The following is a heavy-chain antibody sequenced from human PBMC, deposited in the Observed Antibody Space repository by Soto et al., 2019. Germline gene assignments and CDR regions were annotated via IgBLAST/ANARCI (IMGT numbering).Heavy chain of an antibody. CDR2: IYYSGST. V-gene: IGHV4-59*08. CDR1: GGSISSYY. Sequence: QVQLQESGPGLVKPSETLSLTCTVSGGSISSYYWSWIRQPPGKGLEWIGYIYYSGSTNYNPSLKSRVTLSVDTSKNQFSLKLSSVTAADTAVYYCARPTLGAADYYGMDVWGQGTTVTVSS. CDR3: ARPTLGAADYYGMDV. J-gene: IGHJ6*02. D-gene: IGHD6-13*01.